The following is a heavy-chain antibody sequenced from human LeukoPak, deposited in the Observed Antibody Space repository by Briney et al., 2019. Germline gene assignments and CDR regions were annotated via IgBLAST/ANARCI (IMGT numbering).Heavy chain of an antibody. CDR3: ARDFCSGGSCYFGTFDY. D-gene: IGHD2-15*01. J-gene: IGHJ4*02. Sequence: PSETLSLTCTVSGGSISSYYWSWIRQPAGKGLEWIGYIYYSGSTNYNPSLKSRVTISVDTSKNQFSLKLSSVTAADTAVYYCARDFCSGGSCYFGTFDYWGQGTLVTVSS. CDR1: GGSISSYY. CDR2: IYYSGST. V-gene: IGHV4-59*01.